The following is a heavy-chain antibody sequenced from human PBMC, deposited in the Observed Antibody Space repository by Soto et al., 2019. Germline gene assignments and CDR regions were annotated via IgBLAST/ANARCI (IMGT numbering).Heavy chain of an antibody. CDR1: GGSISRYC. J-gene: IGHJ4*02. Sequence: LETLSLTCTVSGGSISRYCWSWIRQPPGKGLEWIGYMYYSGSTNYNPSLKSRVTIAVDTSKNQFSLKLSSVTAADTAVYYCARQAARWAPWYFDYWGQGTLVTVSS. D-gene: IGHD6-6*01. V-gene: IGHV4-59*08. CDR3: ARQAARWAPWYFDY. CDR2: MYYSGST.